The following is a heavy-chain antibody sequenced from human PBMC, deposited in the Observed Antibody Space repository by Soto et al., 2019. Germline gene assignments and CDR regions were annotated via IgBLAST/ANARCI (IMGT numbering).Heavy chain of an antibody. CDR1: GYTFTSYG. CDR2: ISAYNGNT. Sequence: GPSVKVSCKASGYTFTSYGISWVRQAPGQWLEWMGWISAYNGNTNYAQKLQGRVTMTTDTSTSTAYMELRSLRSDDTAVYYCAREFSGIAAAGQSVYYFDYWGQGTLVTVSS. J-gene: IGHJ4*02. V-gene: IGHV1-18*01. CDR3: AREFSGIAAAGQSVYYFDY. D-gene: IGHD6-13*01.